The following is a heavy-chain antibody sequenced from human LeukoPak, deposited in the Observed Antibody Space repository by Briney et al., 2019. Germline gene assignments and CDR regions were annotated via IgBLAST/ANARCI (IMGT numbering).Heavy chain of an antibody. Sequence: SETLSLTCTISGDSTSSDRYYGGWVRQPPGKGLEWIGNIYYSGSTYYNPSLKSRVTMSVDTSKNQFFLKLNSVTAADTAVYYCARGRPYTGGYHLDYWGQGILVTVSP. V-gene: IGHV4-39*01. CDR2: IYYSGST. CDR3: ARGRPYTGGYHLDY. J-gene: IGHJ4*02. D-gene: IGHD1-26*01. CDR1: GDSTSSDRYY.